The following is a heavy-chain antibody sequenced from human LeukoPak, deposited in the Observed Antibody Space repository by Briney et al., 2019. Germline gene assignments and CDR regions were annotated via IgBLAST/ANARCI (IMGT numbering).Heavy chain of an antibody. CDR3: AKDGTLWSGAYYFDY. Sequence: GGSLRLSCAASGFTFTNYAMSWVRQAPGKGLEWVSAISGSGSRTYYADSVKGRFAISRDNSKNTLSLQMSWLRAEDTAVYYCAKDGTLWSGAYYFDYWGQGTLVTVSS. CDR2: ISGSGSRT. CDR1: GFTFTNYA. D-gene: IGHD3-10*02. J-gene: IGHJ4*02. V-gene: IGHV3-23*01.